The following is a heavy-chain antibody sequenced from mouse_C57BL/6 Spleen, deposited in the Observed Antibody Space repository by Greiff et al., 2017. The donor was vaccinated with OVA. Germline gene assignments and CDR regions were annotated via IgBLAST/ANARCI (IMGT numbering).Heavy chain of an antibody. CDR1: GYAFSSYW. CDR2: IYPGDGDT. J-gene: IGHJ2*01. CDR3: ARRMGY. V-gene: IGHV1-80*01. Sequence: VKVVESGAELVKPGASVKISCKASGYAFSSYWVNWVKQRPGKGLEWIGQIYPGDGDTNYNGKFKGKATLTADKSSSTAYMQLSSLTSEDSAVYFCARRMGYWGQGTTLTVSS.